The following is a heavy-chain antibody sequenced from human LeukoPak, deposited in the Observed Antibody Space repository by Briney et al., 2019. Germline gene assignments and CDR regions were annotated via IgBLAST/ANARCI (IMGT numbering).Heavy chain of an antibody. J-gene: IGHJ4*02. CDR2: IKQDGSEK. CDR3: ARAFADSY. Sequence: PGGSLRLSCAASGFTFSSYAMNWVRQAPGKGLEWVANIKQDGSEKYYVDSVKGRFTISRDNAQNSLYLQMNSLRAEDTAVYYCARAFADSYWGQGTLVTVSS. D-gene: IGHD2/OR15-2a*01. V-gene: IGHV3-7*01. CDR1: GFTFSSYA.